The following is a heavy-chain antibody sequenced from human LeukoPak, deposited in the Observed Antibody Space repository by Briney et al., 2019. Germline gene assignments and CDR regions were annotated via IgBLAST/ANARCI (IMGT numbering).Heavy chain of an antibody. CDR3: ARESLLDFWGSYHNWFDP. Sequence: GGSLRLSCAASGFTFSSYAMHWVRQAPGKGLEWVAVISYDGSNKYYADSVKGRFTISRDNSKNTLYLQMNSLRAEDTAVYYCARESLLDFWGSYHNWFDPWGQGTLVTVSS. J-gene: IGHJ5*02. D-gene: IGHD3-3*01. V-gene: IGHV3-30-3*01. CDR1: GFTFSSYA. CDR2: ISYDGSNK.